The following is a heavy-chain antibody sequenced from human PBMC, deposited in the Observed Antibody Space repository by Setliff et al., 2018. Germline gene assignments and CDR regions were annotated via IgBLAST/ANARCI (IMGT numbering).Heavy chain of an antibody. D-gene: IGHD1-26*01. CDR1: GDSISSSNW. J-gene: IGHJ6*02. CDR2: IYHSGST. V-gene: IGHV4-4*02. CDR3: ARSSYSGSYLNV. Sequence: SETLSLTCAVSGDSISSSNWWNWVRQPPGKGLEWIGEIYHSGSTKYNPSLKSRVTISVDKSKNQFSLKLSSATAADTAVYYCARSSYSGSYLNVWGQGTKVTVSS.